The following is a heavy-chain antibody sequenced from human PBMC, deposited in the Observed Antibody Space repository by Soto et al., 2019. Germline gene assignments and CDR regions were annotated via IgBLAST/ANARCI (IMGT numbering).Heavy chain of an antibody. CDR1: GGSISSTNW. CDR3: ARGGTGSIDY. D-gene: IGHD1-26*01. J-gene: IGHJ4*02. CDR2: IYHSGSA. Sequence: QVHLQESGPGLVKPSGTLSLTCAVSGGSISSTNWWTWVRQPPGKGLDWIGEIYHSGSANYNPSLKSRVTISVDKSNNQFALILNSGTVADTAVYYCARGGTGSIDYWGQGTLVTVSS. V-gene: IGHV4-4*02.